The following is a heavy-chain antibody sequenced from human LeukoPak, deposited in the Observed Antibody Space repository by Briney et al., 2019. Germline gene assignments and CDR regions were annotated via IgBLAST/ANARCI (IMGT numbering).Heavy chain of an antibody. CDR1: GGTISSSVHY. Sequence: PSETLPLTCTVSGGTISSSVHYWGGVRQPPGKGLEWLGYIHYRGTTYYNPSLRSRLTISVDTSKNQFSLNLSSVTAADTAVYYCARHREGSSEFDPWGQGTLVTVSS. J-gene: IGHJ5*02. CDR2: IHYRGTT. V-gene: IGHV4-39*01. D-gene: IGHD6-6*01. CDR3: ARHREGSSEFDP.